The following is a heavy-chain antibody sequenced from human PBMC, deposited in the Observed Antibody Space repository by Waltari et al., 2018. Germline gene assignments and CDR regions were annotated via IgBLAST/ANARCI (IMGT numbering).Heavy chain of an antibody. Sequence: QVQLVESGGGVVQPGRSLRLSCAASGFTFSSYAMHWVRQAPGKGLEGVAVLSYDGSNKSYADSGNGRFTISRDNSKNTLYLQMNSLRAEDTAVYYCARAPIAVASEFDYWGQGTLFTVSS. CDR2: LSYDGSNK. CDR3: ARAPIAVASEFDY. J-gene: IGHJ4*02. D-gene: IGHD6-19*01. V-gene: IGHV3-30*01. CDR1: GFTFSSYA.